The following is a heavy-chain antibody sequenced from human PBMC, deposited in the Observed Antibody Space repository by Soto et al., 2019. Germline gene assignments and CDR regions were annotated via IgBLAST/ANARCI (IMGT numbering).Heavy chain of an antibody. V-gene: IGHV4-31*03. CDR2: IYYSGNT. CDR1: GGSISSDDFY. Sequence: QVQLQESGPGLVKPSQTLSLTCTVSGGSISSDDFYWSWIRQHPGKGLEWIGYIYYSGNTYYNPSLKSRVTXXXDXXKNQFSLKLSSVTAADTAVYYCARLSGSWQSWFAPWGQGTLVTVSS. CDR3: ARLSGSWQSWFAP. D-gene: IGHD6-13*01. J-gene: IGHJ5*02.